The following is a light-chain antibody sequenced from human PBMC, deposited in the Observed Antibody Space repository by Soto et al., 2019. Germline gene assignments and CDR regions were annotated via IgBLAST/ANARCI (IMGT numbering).Light chain of an antibody. CDR1: QSVSSTY. Sequence: EIVLTQSPGTLSSSPGEKATVFCGASQSVSSTYLAWYQQKPGQAPRILICSVSRRATGIPARFSGSGSGTEFTLTISSLQSEDFAVYYCQQYTNWPPWTFGQGTKVEIK. CDR2: SVS. J-gene: IGKJ1*01. CDR3: QQYTNWPPWT. V-gene: IGKV3-15*01.